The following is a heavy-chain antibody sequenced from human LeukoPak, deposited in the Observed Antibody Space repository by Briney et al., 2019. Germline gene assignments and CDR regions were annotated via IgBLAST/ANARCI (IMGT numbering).Heavy chain of an antibody. J-gene: IGHJ3*02. Sequence: GESLRISFKGSGYSFTNYWISWVRQMPGKGQEWMGRIDPSDSYTNYSPSFQGHVTISADKSISTAYLQWSSLKASDTAMYYCARPMVGLTNAFDIWGQGTMVTVSS. CDR1: GYSFTNYW. V-gene: IGHV5-10-1*01. CDR3: ARPMVGLTNAFDI. CDR2: IDPSDSYT. D-gene: IGHD3-10*01.